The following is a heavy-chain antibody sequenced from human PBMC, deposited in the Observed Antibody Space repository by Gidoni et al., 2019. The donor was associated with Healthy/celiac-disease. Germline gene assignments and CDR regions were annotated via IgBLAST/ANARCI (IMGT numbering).Heavy chain of an antibody. CDR3: ARERSIAVAGPLDY. V-gene: IGHV3-33*08. J-gene: IGHJ4*02. CDR2: IWYDGSNK. CDR1: GFTFSSYG. Sequence: QVQLVESGGGVVQPGRSLRLSCAASGFTFSSYGMHWVRQAPGKGLEWVAVIWYDGSNKYYADSVKGRFTISRDNSKNTLYLQMNSLRAEDTAVYYCARERSIAVAGPLDYWGQGTLVTVSS. D-gene: IGHD6-19*01.